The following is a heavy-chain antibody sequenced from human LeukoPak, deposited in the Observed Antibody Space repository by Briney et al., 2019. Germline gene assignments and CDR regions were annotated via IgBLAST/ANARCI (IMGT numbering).Heavy chain of an antibody. V-gene: IGHV4-39*07. D-gene: IGHD3-10*01. CDR2: IYYSGST. Sequence: SETLSLTCIVSGGSISSSSYYWGWIRQPPGKGLEWIGSIYYSGSTYYNPSLKSRVTISVDTSKNQFSLKLSSVTAADTAVYYCARNTGNDAFDIWGQGTMVTVSS. CDR1: GGSISSSSYY. CDR3: ARNTGNDAFDI. J-gene: IGHJ3*02.